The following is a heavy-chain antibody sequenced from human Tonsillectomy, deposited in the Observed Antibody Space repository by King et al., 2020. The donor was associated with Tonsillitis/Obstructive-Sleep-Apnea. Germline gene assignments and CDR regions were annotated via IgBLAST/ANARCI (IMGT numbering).Heavy chain of an antibody. CDR3: ARAPGIATSNINYYCGMDV. CDR2: ISYDGSHK. Sequence: VQLVESGGGVVQPGRSLRLSCAASGFTFSSYAMHWVRQAPGKGLEWVTVISYDGSHKYYEDSVKGRFTFSRDNSKNNLYLQINSQIPTDTAVYYCARAPGIATSNINYYCGMDVWGQATTVTVSS. V-gene: IGHV3-30*04. J-gene: IGHJ6*02. D-gene: IGHD6-13*01. CDR1: GFTFSSYA.